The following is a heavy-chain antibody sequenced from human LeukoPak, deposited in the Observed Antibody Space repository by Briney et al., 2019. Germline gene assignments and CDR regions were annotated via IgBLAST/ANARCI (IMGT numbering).Heavy chain of an antibody. CDR3: ARRGRDGYNPDY. CDR2: IYYSGST. CDR1: GGSISSYY. J-gene: IGHJ4*02. V-gene: IGHV4-59*08. Sequence: SETLSLTCTVSGGSISSYYWSWIRQPPGKGLEWIGYIYYSGSTNYNPSLKSRVTISVDTSKNQFSLKLSSVTAADTAVYYCARRGRDGYNPDYWGQGTLVTVSS. D-gene: IGHD5-24*01.